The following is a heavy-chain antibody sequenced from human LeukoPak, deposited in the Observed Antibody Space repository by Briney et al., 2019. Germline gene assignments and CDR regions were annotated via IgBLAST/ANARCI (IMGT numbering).Heavy chain of an antibody. CDR2: IYYSGGT. J-gene: IGHJ3*02. V-gene: IGHV4-39*02. CDR3: ARDGRRAFDI. D-gene: IGHD3/OR15-3a*01. Sequence: SETLSLTCTVSGGSISSTSYYWGWIRQPPGKGLEWIGSIYYSGGTYYNPSLKSRVTISVDTSKNQFSLKLTSVTAADTAVYYCARDGRRAFDIWGQGTMVTVSS. CDR1: GGSISSTSYY.